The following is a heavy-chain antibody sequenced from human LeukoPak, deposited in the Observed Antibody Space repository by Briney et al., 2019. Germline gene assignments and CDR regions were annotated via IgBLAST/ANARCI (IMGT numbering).Heavy chain of an antibody. V-gene: IGHV1-24*01. D-gene: IGHD6-6*01. Sequence: ASVKASCKVSGYTLTELSMHWVRQAPGKGLEWMGGFDPEDGETIYAQKFQGRVTITADESTSTAYMELSSLRSEDTAVYYCASPGGAARYYFDYWGQGTLVTVSS. J-gene: IGHJ4*02. CDR1: GYTLTELS. CDR2: FDPEDGET. CDR3: ASPGGAARYYFDY.